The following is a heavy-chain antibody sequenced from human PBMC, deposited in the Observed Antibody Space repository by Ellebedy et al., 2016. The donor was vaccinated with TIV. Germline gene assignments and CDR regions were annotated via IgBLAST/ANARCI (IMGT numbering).Heavy chain of an antibody. Sequence: ASVKVSCKGSGYSFTSYWIGWVRQMPGKGLEWMGIIYPGDSDTRYSPSFQGQVTISADKSISTAYLQWSSLKASDTAMYYCARPHAGYDSSGYGAFDIWGQGTMVTVSS. CDR3: ARPHAGYDSSGYGAFDI. D-gene: IGHD3-22*01. CDR1: GYSFTSYW. CDR2: IYPGDSDT. V-gene: IGHV5-51*01. J-gene: IGHJ3*02.